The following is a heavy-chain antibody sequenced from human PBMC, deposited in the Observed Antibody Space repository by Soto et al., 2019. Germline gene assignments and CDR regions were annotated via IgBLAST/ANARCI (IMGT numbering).Heavy chain of an antibody. J-gene: IGHJ6*02. CDR3: ARKSHPRLGGRDYYYYGMDA. D-gene: IGHD3-16*01. V-gene: IGHV1-69*13. Sequence: SVKVSCKASGGTFSSYAISWVRQAPGQGLEWMGGIIPIFGTANYAQKFQGRVTITADESTSTAYMELSSLRSEDTAVYYCARKSHPRLGGRDYYYYGMDAWGQGTTVTVSS. CDR1: GGTFSSYA. CDR2: IIPIFGTA.